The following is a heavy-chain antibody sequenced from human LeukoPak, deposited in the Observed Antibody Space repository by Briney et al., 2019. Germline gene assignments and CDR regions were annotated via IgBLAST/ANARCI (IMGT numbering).Heavy chain of an antibody. D-gene: IGHD4-11*01. V-gene: IGHV3-66*01. CDR2: IYSGGNT. CDR1: GFTVRDNY. Sequence: PGGSLRLSCAASGFTVRDNYMSWVRQAPGKGLEWVSLIYSGGNTFYSDSVRGRFTISRDDSKNTLSLQMNSLRAEDTAVYYCARAVTTGYFDLWGRGTLVTVSS. J-gene: IGHJ2*01. CDR3: ARAVTTGYFDL.